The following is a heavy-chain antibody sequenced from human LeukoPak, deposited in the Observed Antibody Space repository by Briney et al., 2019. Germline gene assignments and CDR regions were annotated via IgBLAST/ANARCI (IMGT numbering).Heavy chain of an antibody. Sequence: ASVKVSCKVSGYTLTELSMHWVRQAPGKGLEWMGGFDPEVGETIYAQKFQGRVTMTEDTSTDTAYMELSSLRSEDTAVYYCATIAAAGTFYYFDYWGQGTLVTVSS. CDR3: ATIAAAGTFYYFDY. CDR2: FDPEVGET. D-gene: IGHD6-13*01. J-gene: IGHJ4*02. CDR1: GYTLTELS. V-gene: IGHV1-24*01.